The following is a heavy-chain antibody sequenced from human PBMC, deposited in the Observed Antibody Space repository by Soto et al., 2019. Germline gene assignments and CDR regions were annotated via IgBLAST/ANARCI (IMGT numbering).Heavy chain of an antibody. D-gene: IGHD5-18*01. CDR1: GFSFESYS. CDR2: VSFDSKNK. J-gene: IGHJ6*02. Sequence: LVESGGGVVQPGRSLTLSCAGSGFSFESYSMHWVRQAPGKGLEWVATVSFDSKNKYYIDSVEGRFTLSRDNAKNLLFLQMNSLRHEDTAVYYCAKESVETTYSFYGMDIWGPGTMVTVSS. CDR3: AKESVETTYSFYGMDI. V-gene: IGHV3-30*18.